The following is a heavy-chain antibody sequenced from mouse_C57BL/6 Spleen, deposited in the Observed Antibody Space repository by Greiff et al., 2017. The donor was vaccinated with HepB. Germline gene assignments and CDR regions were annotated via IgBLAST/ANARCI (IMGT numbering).Heavy chain of an antibody. CDR3: ARGEYYGSSYWYFDV. V-gene: IGHV5-17*01. D-gene: IGHD1-1*01. Sequence: DVKLVESGGGLVKPGGSLKLSCAASGFTFSDYGMHWVRQAPEKGLEWVAYISSGSSTIYYADTVKGRFTISRDNDKNTLFLQMTSLRSEDTAMYYCARGEYYGSSYWYFDVWGTGTTVTVSS. CDR1: GFTFSDYG. CDR2: ISSGSSTI. J-gene: IGHJ1*03.